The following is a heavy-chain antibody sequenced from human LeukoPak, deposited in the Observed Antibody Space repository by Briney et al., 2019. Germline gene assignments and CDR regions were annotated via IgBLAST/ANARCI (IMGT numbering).Heavy chain of an antibody. CDR1: GFTFSSYA. Sequence: PGRSLRLSCAASGFTFSSYAMHWVRQAPGKGLEWVAVISYDGSNKYYADSVKGRFTISRDNSKNTLYLQMNSLRAEDTAVYYCAREHAVGSSWLPPRHWGQGTLVTVSS. CDR2: ISYDGSNK. CDR3: AREHAVGSSWLPPRH. J-gene: IGHJ1*01. V-gene: IGHV3-30*04. D-gene: IGHD6-13*01.